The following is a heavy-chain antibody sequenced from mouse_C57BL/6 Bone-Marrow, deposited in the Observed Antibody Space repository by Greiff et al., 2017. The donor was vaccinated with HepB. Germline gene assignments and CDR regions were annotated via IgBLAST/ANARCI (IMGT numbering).Heavy chain of an antibody. V-gene: IGHV1-59*01. J-gene: IGHJ3*01. CDR2: IDPSDSYT. D-gene: IGHD2-4*01. CDR1: GYTFTSYW. CDR3: AGYYDYDGGAWFAY. Sequence: QVQLQQPGAELVRPGTSVKLSCKASGYTFTSYWMHWVKQRHGQGLEWIGVIDPSDSYTNYNQKFKGKATLTVDTSSSTAYMQLSSLTSEDSAVYYCAGYYDYDGGAWFAYWGQGTLVTVSA.